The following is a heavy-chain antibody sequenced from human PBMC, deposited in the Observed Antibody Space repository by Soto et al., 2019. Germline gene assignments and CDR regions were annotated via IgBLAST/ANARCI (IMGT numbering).Heavy chain of an antibody. D-gene: IGHD5-12*01. CDR3: ARHGSVATKKPAIDY. CDR1: GGSISSYY. CDR2: IYYSGST. Sequence: SETLSLTCTVSGGSISSYYWSWIRQPPGKGLEWIGYIYYSGSTNYNPSLKSRVTISVDTSMNQFSLKLSSVTAADTAVYYCARHGSVATKKPAIDYWGQGTLVTVSS. V-gene: IGHV4-59*08. J-gene: IGHJ4*02.